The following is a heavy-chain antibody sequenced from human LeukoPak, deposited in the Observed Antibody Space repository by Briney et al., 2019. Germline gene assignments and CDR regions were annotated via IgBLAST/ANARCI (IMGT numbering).Heavy chain of an antibody. CDR1: GGSISSGSYY. D-gene: IGHD6-13*01. CDR2: IYSSGST. V-gene: IGHV4-61*02. CDR3: ARDPLRDYDSSWYVDY. J-gene: IGHJ4*02. Sequence: SETLSLTCTVSGGSISSGSYYWSWRRQPAGRGREWIERIYSSGSTNYNPSLKSRATISVDTSKDQFSLTLSSVTAADTAVYFCARDPLRDYDSSWYVDYWGQGTLVTVTS.